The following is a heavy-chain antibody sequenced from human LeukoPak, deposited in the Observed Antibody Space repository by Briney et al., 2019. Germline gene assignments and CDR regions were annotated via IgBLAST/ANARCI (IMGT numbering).Heavy chain of an antibody. CDR3: ARGGGLDV. CDR2: INHNGNVN. V-gene: IGHV3-7*03. J-gene: IGHJ6*02. Sequence: PGGSLRLSCEASGFTFSDYWMNWARQAPGKGLEWVASINHNGNVNYYVDSVKGRFTISRDNAMNSLYLQMSNLRAEDTAVYFCARGGGLDVWGQGATVTVSS. CDR1: GFTFSDYW. D-gene: IGHD3-16*01.